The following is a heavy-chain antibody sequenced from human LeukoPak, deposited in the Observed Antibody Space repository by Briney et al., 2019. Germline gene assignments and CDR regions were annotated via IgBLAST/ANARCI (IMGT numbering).Heavy chain of an antibody. V-gene: IGHV3-9*01. Sequence: GGSLRLSCAASGFTFDDYAMHWVRQAPGKGLEWVSCISWNSGTIGYAASVKGRFTISRDNAKNSLYLQMHSLRAEDTAFYFCAKDVTGTGAFDIWGQGTMVTVSS. CDR3: AKDVTGTGAFDI. CDR2: ISWNSGTI. CDR1: GFTFDDYA. D-gene: IGHD1-7*01. J-gene: IGHJ3*02.